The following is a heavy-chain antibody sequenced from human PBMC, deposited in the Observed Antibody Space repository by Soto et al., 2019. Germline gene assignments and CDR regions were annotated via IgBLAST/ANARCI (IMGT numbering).Heavy chain of an antibody. CDR3: ATYYDAFLT. CDR2: IYHSGTT. D-gene: IGHD3-22*01. V-gene: IGHV4-31*03. J-gene: IGHJ5*02. CDR1: GDSLSSGGYY. Sequence: QVQLQESGPGLVEPSQTLSLTCTVSGDSLSSGGYYWSWIRQLPGEGLEWIGYIYHSGTTYYNPSLKSRLMLSVDTSKNQCSLRLNSVTAADTAVYYCATYYDAFLTWGQGTLVTVSS.